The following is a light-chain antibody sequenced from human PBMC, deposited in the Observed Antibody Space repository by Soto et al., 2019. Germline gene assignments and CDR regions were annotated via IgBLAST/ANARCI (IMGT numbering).Light chain of an antibody. CDR3: ASYRSTGTLV. CDR2: EVT. Sequence: QSALTQPASVSGSPGQSITISCTGTSSDVGGYNYVSWYQQHPGKAPKLMIYEVTNRPSGLSNRFSGSKSGNTASLTISGLQAEDEADYYCASYRSTGTLVFGGGTKLTVL. J-gene: IGLJ3*02. V-gene: IGLV2-14*01. CDR1: SSDVGGYNY.